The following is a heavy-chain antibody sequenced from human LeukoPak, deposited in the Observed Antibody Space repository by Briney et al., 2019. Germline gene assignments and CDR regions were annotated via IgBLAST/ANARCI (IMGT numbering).Heavy chain of an antibody. CDR3: ARDAVTSGSGSYPPY. J-gene: IGHJ4*02. CDR2: ISYHGSNK. V-gene: IGHV3-30*04. CDR1: GFTFNSYA. D-gene: IGHD3-10*01. Sequence: QPGGSLRLSCAASGFTFNSYAMHWVRQAPGEGLEWVALISYHGSNKFYADSVKGRFTISRDNSKNTLYLQMNSLRPEYTAVYYCARDAVTSGSGSYPPYWGQGTLVTVSS.